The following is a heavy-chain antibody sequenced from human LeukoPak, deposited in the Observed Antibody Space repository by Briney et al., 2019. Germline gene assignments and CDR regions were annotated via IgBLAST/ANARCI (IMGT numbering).Heavy chain of an antibody. CDR2: IYTSGST. CDR1: GGSISSYY. J-gene: IGHJ5*02. D-gene: IGHD3-22*01. CDR3: ARDYYYDSSGYYSSMGFDP. V-gene: IGHV4-4*07. Sequence: SETLSLTCTVPGGSISSYYWSWIRQPAGKGLEWIGRIYTSGSTNYNPSLKSRVTMSVDTSKNQFSLKLSSVTAADTAVYYCARDYYYDSSGYYSSMGFDPWGQGTLVTVSS.